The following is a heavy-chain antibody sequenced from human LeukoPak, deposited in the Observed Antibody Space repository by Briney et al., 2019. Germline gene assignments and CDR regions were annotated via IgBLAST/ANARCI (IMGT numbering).Heavy chain of an antibody. D-gene: IGHD5-12*01. CDR2: IYYSGNT. V-gene: IGHV4-59*01. CDR1: NDSINNYY. Sequence: PSETLSLTCTVSNDSINNYYWSWLRQPPGQGLEWIGYIYYSGNTNYNPSLKSRVTISLDTSKNQFSLKLNSVTAADTAVYYCARKYNGYGGWIDYWAQGTLVTVSS. J-gene: IGHJ4*02. CDR3: ARKYNGYGGWIDY.